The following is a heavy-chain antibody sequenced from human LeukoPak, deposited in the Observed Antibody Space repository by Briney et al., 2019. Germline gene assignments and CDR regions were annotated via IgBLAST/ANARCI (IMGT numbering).Heavy chain of an antibody. CDR2: IYTTGST. CDR1: RGSISSGSYN. CDR3: ARDAYNSDAFDI. D-gene: IGHD5-24*01. J-gene: IGHJ3*02. V-gene: IGHV4-61*02. Sequence: SETLSLTCTVSRGSISSGSYNWSWIRQSAGRGLEWIGRIYTTGSTNYNPSLKSRVTISADTSKNQFSLKLSSVTAADTAVYYCARDAYNSDAFDIWGQGTMVTVSS.